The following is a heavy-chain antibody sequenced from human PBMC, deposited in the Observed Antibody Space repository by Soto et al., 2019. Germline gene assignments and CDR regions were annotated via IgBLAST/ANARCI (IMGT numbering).Heavy chain of an antibody. CDR1: GYTFTNYA. CDR2: INAGNGNT. J-gene: IGHJ5*02. D-gene: IGHD3-10*01. Sequence: QVQLVQSGAEVKKPGASVKVSCKASGYTFTNYAMHWVRQAPGQRLEWMGWINAGNGNTKYSQKFQGRVTITRDTSASTAYMELSSLRSEDTAVYYCGRGSGLNWVDPWGQGTLVTVSS. V-gene: IGHV1-3*01. CDR3: GRGSGLNWVDP.